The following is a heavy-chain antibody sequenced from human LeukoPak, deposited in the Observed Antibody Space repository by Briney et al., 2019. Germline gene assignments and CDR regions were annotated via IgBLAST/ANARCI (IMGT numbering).Heavy chain of an antibody. CDR2: IHYSGSA. V-gene: IGHV4-59*01. Sequence: SETLSLTCTVSGGSLGSYYWSWIRQPPGTGPEWIGHIHYSGSAKYSPSLESRVTMSVDTSKDQFSLKLASVTAADTAVYYCARVEYDSSGSRLDYWGQGTLVVVSS. CDR3: ARVEYDSSGSRLDY. CDR1: GGSLGSYY. D-gene: IGHD3-22*01. J-gene: IGHJ4*02.